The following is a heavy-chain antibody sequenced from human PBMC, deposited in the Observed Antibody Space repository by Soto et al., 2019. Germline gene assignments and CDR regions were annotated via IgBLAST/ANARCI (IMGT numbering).Heavy chain of an antibody. J-gene: IGHJ6*02. CDR1: GYTLTELS. CDR3: ATVAGLGLEAHYYYYGMDV. Sequence: QVQLVQSGAEVKKPGASVKVSCKVSGYTLTELSMHWVRQAPGKGLEWMGGFDPEDGETIYAQKFQGRVTMTEDTSTDTAYMERSSLRSEDTAVYYCATVAGLGLEAHYYYYGMDVWVQGTTVTVS. V-gene: IGHV1-24*01. D-gene: IGHD3-16*01. CDR2: FDPEDGET.